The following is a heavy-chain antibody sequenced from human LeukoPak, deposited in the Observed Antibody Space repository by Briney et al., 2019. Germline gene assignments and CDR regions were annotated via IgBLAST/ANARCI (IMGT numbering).Heavy chain of an antibody. D-gene: IGHD1-1*01. CDR3: ARDKMAENDAQDV. V-gene: IGHV3-49*04. Sequence: PGRSLRLSCTASGFTFGAYAMSWVRQAPGKGLEWVGFIRSKAHGGTTDYAASVKDRFIISRDDSKSIAYLQMDSLKTEDTAVYYCARDKMAENDAQDVWGQGTMVTVSS. CDR2: IRSKAHGGTT. CDR1: GFTFGAYA. J-gene: IGHJ3*01.